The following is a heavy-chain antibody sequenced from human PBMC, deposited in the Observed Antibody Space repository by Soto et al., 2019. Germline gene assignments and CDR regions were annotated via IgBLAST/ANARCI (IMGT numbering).Heavy chain of an antibody. Sequence: EVQLVESGGALVKPGGSLRLSCAASGFTFTTYTMNWVRQAPGKGLEWVSSISGSSDNIYYADSVQGRFTISRDNAKTTLYLKMDSLRAEDTAVYYCARDFVLVPAASGHYWGPGTLVTVSS. CDR2: ISGSSDNI. CDR3: ARDFVLVPAASGHY. J-gene: IGHJ4*02. D-gene: IGHD2-2*01. CDR1: GFTFTTYT. V-gene: IGHV3-21*02.